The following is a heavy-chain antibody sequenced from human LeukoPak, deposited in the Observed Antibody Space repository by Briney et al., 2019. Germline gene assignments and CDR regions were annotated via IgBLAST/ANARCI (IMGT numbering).Heavy chain of an antibody. CDR1: GFTFSSYS. J-gene: IGHJ4*02. Sequence: PGGSLRLSCAASGFTFSSYSMNWVRQAPGKGLEWVSHITASGTAMFYADSVEGRFIISRDNAKNSLYLQMNSLRDEDTAVYYCASSGSYRFDYWGQGTLVTVSS. V-gene: IGHV3-48*02. CDR3: ASSGSYRFDY. D-gene: IGHD1-26*01. CDR2: ITASGTAM.